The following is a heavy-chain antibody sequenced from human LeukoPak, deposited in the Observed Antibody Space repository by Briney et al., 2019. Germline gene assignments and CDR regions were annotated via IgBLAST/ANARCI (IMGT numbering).Heavy chain of an antibody. V-gene: IGHV3-30*03. J-gene: IGHJ4*02. Sequence: PGGSLRLSCAASGFTLSSYSMNWVRQAPGKGLEWVAVISYDGSNKYYADSVKGRFTISRDNSKNTLYLQMNSLRAEDTAVYYCARLMTLFDYWGQGTLVTVSS. CDR1: GFTLSSYS. D-gene: IGHD2-8*01. CDR2: ISYDGSNK. CDR3: ARLMTLFDY.